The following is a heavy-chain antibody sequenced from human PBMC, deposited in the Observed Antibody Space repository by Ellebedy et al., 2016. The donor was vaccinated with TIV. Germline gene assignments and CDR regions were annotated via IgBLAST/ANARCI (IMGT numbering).Heavy chain of an antibody. V-gene: IGHV1-8*01. J-gene: IGHJ4*02. Sequence: AASVKVSCKASGYAFTSHDINWVRQATGQGLEWMGWMNHTIDDTGSAHKFQGRLTMTRNTSISAAYMELSSLRSEDTAVYYCARGVRGFSAYGLVDFWGQGTQVTVSS. CDR2: MNHTIDDT. CDR3: ARGVRGFSAYGLVDF. CDR1: GYAFTSHD. D-gene: IGHD5-12*01.